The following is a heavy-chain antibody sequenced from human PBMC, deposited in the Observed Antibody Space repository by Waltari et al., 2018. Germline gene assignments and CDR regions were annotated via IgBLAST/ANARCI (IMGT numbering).Heavy chain of an antibody. CDR2: IIPIFGTA. Sequence: QVQLVQSGAEVKKPGSSVKVSCKASGGTFSSYAISWVRQAPGQRLEWMGGIIPIFGTANYAQKFQGRVTITADKSTSTAYMELSSLRSEDTAVYYCARETLSSSSWYGQYYFDYWGQGTLVTVSS. CDR1: GGTFSSYA. J-gene: IGHJ4*02. V-gene: IGHV1-69*14. D-gene: IGHD6-13*01. CDR3: ARETLSSSSWYGQYYFDY.